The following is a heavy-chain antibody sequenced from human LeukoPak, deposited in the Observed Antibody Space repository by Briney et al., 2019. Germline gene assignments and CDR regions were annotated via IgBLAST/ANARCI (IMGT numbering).Heavy chain of an antibody. J-gene: IGHJ4*02. Sequence: ASVKVSCKASGYTFTSYDINWVRQATGQGLEWMGWMNPNSGNTGYAQKFQGRVTITRNTSISTVYMELSSLRSEDTAVYYCARGQDTIFGVVIDFDYWGQGTLVTVSS. D-gene: IGHD3-3*01. CDR2: MNPNSGNT. V-gene: IGHV1-8*03. CDR1: GYTFTSYD. CDR3: ARGQDTIFGVVIDFDY.